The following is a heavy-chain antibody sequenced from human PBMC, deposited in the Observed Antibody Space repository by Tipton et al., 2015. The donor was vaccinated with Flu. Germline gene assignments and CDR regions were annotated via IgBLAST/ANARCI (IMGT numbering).Heavy chain of an antibody. CDR2: IYSDGRT. CDR1: GFTVSNNY. V-gene: IGHV3-66*01. D-gene: IGHD6-13*01. J-gene: IGHJ4*02. CDR3: ARDTHSGIRSDY. Sequence: SLRLSCAASGFTVSNNYMTWVRQAPGKGLEWVSVIYSDGRTYYADSVKGRFTISRDNSKNTVYLQMSSLRAEDTAVYYCARDTHSGIRSDYWGQGTLVTVSS.